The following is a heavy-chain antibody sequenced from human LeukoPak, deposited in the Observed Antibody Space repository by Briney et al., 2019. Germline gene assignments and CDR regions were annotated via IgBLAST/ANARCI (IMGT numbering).Heavy chain of an antibody. CDR2: IGISSGNT. D-gene: IGHD1-1*01. CDR1: GFPFSEYS. J-gene: IGHJ4*02. CDR3: ARDHNYAFDN. Sequence: PGGSLRLSCAASGFPFSEYSMNWVRQAPGKGLEWISYIGISSGNTKYADSVKGRFTISGDNAKNSLCLQMNSLRVEDTAVYYCARDHNYAFDNWGQGTLVTVSS. V-gene: IGHV3-11*06.